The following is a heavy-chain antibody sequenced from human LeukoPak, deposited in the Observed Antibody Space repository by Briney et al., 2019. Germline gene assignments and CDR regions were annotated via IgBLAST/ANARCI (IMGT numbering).Heavy chain of an antibody. J-gene: IGHJ6*02. CDR3: AKDTIVATWYYYGMDA. V-gene: IGHV3-23*01. CDR1: GFTFSSYA. CDR2: ISGSGGST. Sequence: GGSLRLSCAASGFTFSSYAMSWVRQAPGKGLEWVSAISGSGGSTYYADSVKGRFTISRDNSKNTLYLQMNSLRAEDTAVYYCAKDTIVATWYYYGMDAWGQGTTVTVSS. D-gene: IGHD5-12*01.